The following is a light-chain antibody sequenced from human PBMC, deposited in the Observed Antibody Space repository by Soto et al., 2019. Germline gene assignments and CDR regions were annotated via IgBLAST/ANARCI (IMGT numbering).Light chain of an antibody. CDR2: DVA. Sequence: QSALAQPLSVSGSPGQSVTSSCTVTGNYVGAYNYVSWYQQHPGRPPKLMIYDVARWPSGVPDRFSGSKSGNTASLTISGLQAEDEADYFCCSYAGGYTYLFGTGTKVTVL. J-gene: IGLJ1*01. CDR3: CSYAGGYTYL. V-gene: IGLV2-11*01. CDR1: GNYVGAYNY.